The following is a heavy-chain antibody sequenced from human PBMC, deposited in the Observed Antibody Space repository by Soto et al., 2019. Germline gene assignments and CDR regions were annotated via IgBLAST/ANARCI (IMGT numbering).Heavy chain of an antibody. J-gene: IGHJ4*02. Sequence: PSETLSLTCTVSGGSISSYYWSWIRQPPGKGLEWIGYIYYSGSTNYNPSLKSRATISVDTSKNQFSLKLSSVTAADTAVYYCARLYGFSGFDYWGQGTLVTVSS. CDR2: IYYSGST. CDR1: GGSISSYY. CDR3: ARLYGFSGFDY. D-gene: IGHD6-25*01. V-gene: IGHV4-59*08.